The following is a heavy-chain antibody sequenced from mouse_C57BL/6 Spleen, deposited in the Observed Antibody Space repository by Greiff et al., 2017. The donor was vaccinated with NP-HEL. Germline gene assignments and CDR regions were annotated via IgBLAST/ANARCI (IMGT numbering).Heavy chain of an antibody. D-gene: IGHD1-1*01. Sequence: DVQLVESGGGLVKPGGSLKLSCAASGFTFSDYGMHWVRQAPEKGLEWVAYISSGSSTIYYADTVKGRFTISRDNAKNTLFLQMTSLRSEDTAMYYCARKEITTVVAYYAMDYWGQGTSVTVSS. J-gene: IGHJ4*01. CDR2: ISSGSSTI. V-gene: IGHV5-17*01. CDR3: ARKEITTVVAYYAMDY. CDR1: GFTFSDYG.